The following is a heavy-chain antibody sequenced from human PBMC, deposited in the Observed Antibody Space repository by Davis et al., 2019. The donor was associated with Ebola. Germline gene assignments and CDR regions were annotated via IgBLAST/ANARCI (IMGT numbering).Heavy chain of an antibody. Sequence: GSRYSCTSYWIFWVRQMPGKGLEWMGRIDPSDSYTNYSPSFQGHVTISADKSISTAYLQWSSLKASDTAMYYCARPSYYYYYGMDVWGQGTTVTVSS. CDR2: IDPSDSYT. V-gene: IGHV5-10-1*01. CDR3: ARPSYYYYYGMDV. J-gene: IGHJ6*02. CDR1: RYSCTSYW.